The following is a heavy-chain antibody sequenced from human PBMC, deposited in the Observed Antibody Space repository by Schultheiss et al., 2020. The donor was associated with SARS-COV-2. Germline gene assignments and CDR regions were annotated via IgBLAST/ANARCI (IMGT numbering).Heavy chain of an antibody. Sequence: GGSLRLSCAASGFTFSSYEMNWVRQAPGKGLEWVSAISGGGSTYYADSVKGRFTISRDNAKNSLYLQMNSLRAEDTAVYYCARVVGYSSSSYTDAFDIWGQGTMVTVSS. CDR3: ARVVGYSSSSYTDAFDI. D-gene: IGHD6-6*01. CDR2: ISGGGST. V-gene: IGHV3-48*03. CDR1: GFTFSSYE. J-gene: IGHJ3*02.